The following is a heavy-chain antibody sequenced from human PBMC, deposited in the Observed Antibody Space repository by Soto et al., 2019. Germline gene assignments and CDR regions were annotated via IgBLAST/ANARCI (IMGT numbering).Heavy chain of an antibody. Sequence: ASVKVSCKASGGTFSSYAISWVRQAPGQGLEWMGGIIPILGIANYAQKFQGRVTITADKSTNTAYMELSSLRSEDTAVYYCARGRGYGSGSYYNVDYWGQGTLVTVSS. J-gene: IGHJ4*02. D-gene: IGHD3-10*01. V-gene: IGHV1-69*10. CDR3: ARGRGYGSGSYYNVDY. CDR1: GGTFSSYA. CDR2: IIPILGIA.